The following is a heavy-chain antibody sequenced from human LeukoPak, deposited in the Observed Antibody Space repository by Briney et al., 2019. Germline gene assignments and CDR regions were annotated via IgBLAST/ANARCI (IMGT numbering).Heavy chain of an antibody. Sequence: SETLSLTCAVYGGSFSGYYWSWIRQPPGKGLEWIGEINHSGSTNYNPSLKSRVTISVDTSKNQFSLKLSSVTAADTAVYYCARGGIAVAGTRFRYFQHWGRGTLVTVSS. V-gene: IGHV4-34*01. CDR1: GGSFSGYY. D-gene: IGHD6-19*01. CDR3: ARGGIAVAGTRFRYFQH. J-gene: IGHJ1*01. CDR2: INHSGST.